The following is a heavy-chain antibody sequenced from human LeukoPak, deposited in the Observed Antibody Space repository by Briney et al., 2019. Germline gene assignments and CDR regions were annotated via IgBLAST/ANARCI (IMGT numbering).Heavy chain of an antibody. CDR1: GGSISSYY. J-gene: IGHJ5*02. CDR3: ARAGSIAVAGTFGWFDP. Sequence: SETLSLTCTVSGGSISSYYWSWIRQPPGKGLEWIGYIYYSGSTNYNPSLKSRVTISVDTPKNQFSLKLSSVTAADTAVYYCARAGSIAVAGTFGWFDPWGQGTLVTVSS. CDR2: IYYSGST. V-gene: IGHV4-59*01. D-gene: IGHD6-19*01.